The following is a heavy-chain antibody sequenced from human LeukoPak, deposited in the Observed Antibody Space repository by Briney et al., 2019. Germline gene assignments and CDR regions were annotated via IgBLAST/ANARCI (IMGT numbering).Heavy chain of an antibody. J-gene: IGHJ3*02. CDR1: GDSISIYY. Sequence: SETLSLTRTVSGDSISIYYWSWIRQPAGKGLEWIGRIYTSGSTNYNPSLKSRVTMSVDTSKNQFSLKLSSVTAADTAVYYCARLKYYYDSSGPTMAFDIWGQGTMVTVSS. V-gene: IGHV4-4*07. CDR2: IYTSGST. D-gene: IGHD3-22*01. CDR3: ARLKYYYDSSGPTMAFDI.